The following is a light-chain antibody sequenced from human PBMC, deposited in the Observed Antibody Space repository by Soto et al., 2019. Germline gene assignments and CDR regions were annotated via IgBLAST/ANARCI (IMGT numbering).Light chain of an antibody. CDR3: AAWDASLDAVL. CDR2: SNN. Sequence: QLVLTQPPSASGTPGQRVTISCSGSSSNIGSNTVNWYQQVPGTAPKLLIYSNNQRPSGVPDRFSGSKSGTSVSLAISGLQSEDEADYYCAAWDASLDAVLFGGGTKLTVL. V-gene: IGLV1-44*01. J-gene: IGLJ3*02. CDR1: SSNIGSNT.